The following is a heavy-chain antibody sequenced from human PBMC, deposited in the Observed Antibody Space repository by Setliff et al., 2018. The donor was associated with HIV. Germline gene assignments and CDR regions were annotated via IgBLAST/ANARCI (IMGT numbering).Heavy chain of an antibody. D-gene: IGHD4-17*01. CDR3: ATPPAAVTTRYFAS. CDR2: ISSAGNP. CDR1: TFTFRSYA. J-gene: IGHJ4*02. Sequence: PGGSLRLSCAASTFTFRSYAFNWVRQAPGKGLEWVSSISSAGNPVYADSVKGRFTVSRDNSNNAVYLQMTSLRAEDTAIYYCATPPAAVTTRYFASWGQGTLVTVSS. V-gene: IGHV3-23*01.